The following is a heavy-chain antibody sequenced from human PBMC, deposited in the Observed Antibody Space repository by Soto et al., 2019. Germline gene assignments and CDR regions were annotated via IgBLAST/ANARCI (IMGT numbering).Heavy chain of an antibody. V-gene: IGHV4-39*01. J-gene: IGHJ4*02. CDR3: ARPYMAGTTNPFDY. Sequence: QLQLQESGPGLVKPSETLSLTCTVSGDSISSSPYYWGWIRQPPGKGLEWIGSVYYSGSTYYSPSLKSRVTISVDTSKNQFSLKLTSVTAADTAVYYCARPYMAGTTNPFDYWGQGTLVTVSS. CDR2: VYYSGST. D-gene: IGHD1-7*01. CDR1: GDSISSSPYY.